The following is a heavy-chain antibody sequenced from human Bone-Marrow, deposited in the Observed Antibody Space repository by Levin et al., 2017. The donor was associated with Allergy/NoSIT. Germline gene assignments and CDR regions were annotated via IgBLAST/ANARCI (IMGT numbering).Heavy chain of an antibody. V-gene: IGHV3-23*01. CDR1: GFTFTSYA. CDR2: ISGSGGST. CDR3: AKGAGWVAGAVALI. J-gene: IGHJ4*02. Sequence: RASVKVSCAASGFTFTSYAMNWVRQAPGKGLEWVSAISGSGGSTYYADSVKGRFTISRDNSKNTLYLQMNSLRAEDTAVYYCAKGAGWVAGAVALIWGQGTLVTVSS. D-gene: IGHD6-19*01.